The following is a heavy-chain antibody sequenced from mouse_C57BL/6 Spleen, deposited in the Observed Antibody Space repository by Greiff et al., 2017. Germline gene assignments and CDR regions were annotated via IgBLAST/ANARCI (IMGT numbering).Heavy chain of an antibody. Sequence: EVNLVESGGGLVKPGGSLKLSCAASGFTFSSYAMSWVRQTPEKRLEWVATISDGGSYTYYPDNVKGRFTISRDNAKNNLYLQMSHLKSEDTAMYYCARTGTLYGSSPFDYWGQGTTLTVSS. V-gene: IGHV5-4*03. D-gene: IGHD1-1*01. CDR2: ISDGGSYT. CDR1: GFTFSSYA. CDR3: ARTGTLYGSSPFDY. J-gene: IGHJ2*01.